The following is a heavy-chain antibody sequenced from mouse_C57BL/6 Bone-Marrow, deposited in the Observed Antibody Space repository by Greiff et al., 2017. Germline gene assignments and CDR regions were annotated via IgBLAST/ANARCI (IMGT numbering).Heavy chain of an antibody. CDR2: SRNKANDYTT. CDR1: GFTFSDFY. J-gene: IGHJ3*01. CDR3: ARDGYYGSSYDPFAY. D-gene: IGHD1-1*01. Sequence: EVKVVESGGGLVQSGRSLRLSCATSGFTFSDFYMEWVRQAPGKGLEWIAASRNKANDYTTEYSASVKGRFIVSRDTSQSILYLQMNALRAEDTAIYYCARDGYYGSSYDPFAYWGQGTLVTVSA. V-gene: IGHV7-1*01.